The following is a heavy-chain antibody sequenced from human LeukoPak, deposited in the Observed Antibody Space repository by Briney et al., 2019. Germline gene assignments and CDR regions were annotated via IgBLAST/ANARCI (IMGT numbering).Heavy chain of an antibody. CDR1: GGSLSGYY. V-gene: IGHV4-59*01. CDR2: IYYSGST. D-gene: IGHD6-19*01. J-gene: IGHJ4*02. CDR3: ARHGIAVAQSV. Sequence: SETLSLTCTVSGGSLSGYYWSWIRQPPGKGLEWIGYIYYSGSTNYNPSLKSRVTISVDTSKNQFSLKLSSVTAADTAVYYCARHGIAVAQSVWGQGTLVTVSS.